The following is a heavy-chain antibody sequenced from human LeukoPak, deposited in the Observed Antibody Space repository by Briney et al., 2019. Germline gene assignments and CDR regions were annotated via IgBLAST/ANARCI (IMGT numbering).Heavy chain of an antibody. Sequence: SETLSLTCNVSGDSISSGGYYWSWIRQHPGKGLEWIGYIYHSGTTYYNPSLKSRVTISVDTSKNQFSLGLTSVTAADTAVYYCARDSSVTAVPFDYWGRGTLVTVSS. V-gene: IGHV4-31*03. J-gene: IGHJ4*02. CDR1: GDSISSGGYY. CDR2: IYHSGTT. D-gene: IGHD2-21*02. CDR3: ARDSSVTAVPFDY.